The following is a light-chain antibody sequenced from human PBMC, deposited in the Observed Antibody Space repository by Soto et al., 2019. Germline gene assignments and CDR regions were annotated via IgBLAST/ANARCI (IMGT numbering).Light chain of an antibody. V-gene: IGKV1-9*01. CDR1: QGIGTY. CDR2: TAS. J-gene: IGKJ5*01. CDR3: QRYNNYPIT. Sequence: DIPLTQSPSFLSASVGDRVTITCQASQGIGTYLAWYQQKPGEAPKLLIYTASTLQSGVPSRFSGSGSGTEFTLTISSLQPEDFATYYCQRYNNYPITFGQGTRLEIK.